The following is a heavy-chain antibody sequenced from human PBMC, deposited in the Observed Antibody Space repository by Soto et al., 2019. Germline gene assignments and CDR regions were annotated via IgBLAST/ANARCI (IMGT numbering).Heavy chain of an antibody. D-gene: IGHD3-10*01. CDR2: IRSKAYGGTT. CDR3: TVHYYGSGTPGDY. V-gene: IGHV3-49*03. CDR1: GFTFGDYA. Sequence: GGSLRLSCTASGFTFGDYAMSWFRQVPGKGLEWVGFIRSKAYGGTTEYAASVKGRFTISRDDSKSIAYLQMNSLKTEDTAVYYCTVHYYGSGTPGDYWGQGTLVTVSS. J-gene: IGHJ4*02.